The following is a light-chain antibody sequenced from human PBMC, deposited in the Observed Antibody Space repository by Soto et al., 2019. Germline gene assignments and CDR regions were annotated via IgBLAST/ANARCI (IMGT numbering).Light chain of an antibody. V-gene: IGKV1-5*01. CDR3: QQYNSYWT. J-gene: IGKJ1*01. Sequence: DIQMTQSPSTLSSSVGDRVTITCRASQSISSWLAWYQQKPGKAPKLLIYDASSLESGVPSRFIGSGSGTEFTLTICSLKPDDFATYDCQQYNSYWTFGQGTKVDIK. CDR2: DAS. CDR1: QSISSW.